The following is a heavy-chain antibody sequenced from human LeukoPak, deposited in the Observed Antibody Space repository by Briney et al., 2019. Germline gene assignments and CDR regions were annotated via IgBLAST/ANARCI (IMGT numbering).Heavy chain of an antibody. V-gene: IGHV7-4-1*02. CDR2: INTNTGNP. CDR1: GYTFTTYA. D-gene: IGHD2-15*01. CDR3: ARGYCSGGTCPNWFDP. Sequence: ASVKVSCKASGYTFTTYAMNWVRRAPGQGLEWMGWINTNTGNPTYAQGFTGRFVFSLDTSVSTAYLQISSLKAEDTAVYYCARGYCSGGTCPNWFDPWGQGTLVTVSS. J-gene: IGHJ5*02.